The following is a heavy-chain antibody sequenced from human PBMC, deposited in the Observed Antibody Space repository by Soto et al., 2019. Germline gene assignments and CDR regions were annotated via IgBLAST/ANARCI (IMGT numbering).Heavy chain of an antibody. Sequence: KVSCNASVYTVTSYYMHWVRQAPGQGREWMGIINPSGGSTSYAQKFQGRVTMTRDTSTSTVYMELSSLRSEDTAVYYCARNYYDSSGYYIINYYFDYWGQGPPVTVYS. D-gene: IGHD3-22*01. CDR1: VYTVTSYY. V-gene: IGHV1-46*01. J-gene: IGHJ4*02. CDR2: INPSGGST. CDR3: ARNYYDSSGYYIINYYFDY.